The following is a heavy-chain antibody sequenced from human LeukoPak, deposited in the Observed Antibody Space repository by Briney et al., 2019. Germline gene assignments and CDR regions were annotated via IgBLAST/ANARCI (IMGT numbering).Heavy chain of an antibody. J-gene: IGHJ4*02. CDR2: ITRNSSSI. Sequence: GGSLRLSCAASGFTFDDYCMHWVRQAPGKGLEWVSGITRNSSSICYADSVKGRFTISRDNAKNSLYLQMNSLRAEDTALYYCAQGLERSVSYSFDHWGERTLVTVSS. CDR1: GFTFDDYC. D-gene: IGHD3-10*01. V-gene: IGHV3-9*01. CDR3: AQGLERSVSYSFDH.